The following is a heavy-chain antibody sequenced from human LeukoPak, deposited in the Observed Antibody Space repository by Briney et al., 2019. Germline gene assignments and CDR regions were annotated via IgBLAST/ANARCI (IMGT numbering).Heavy chain of an antibody. Sequence: GGSLRLSCAASGFTFNNNAMSWVRQAPGKGLEWVSAISGSGGSTYYADSVKGRFTISRDNSKNTLYLQMNSLRAEDTAVYYCAKDPNLYSGYDYAWFDPWGQGTLVTVSS. D-gene: IGHD5-12*01. CDR1: GFTFNNNA. J-gene: IGHJ5*02. CDR3: AKDPNLYSGYDYAWFDP. V-gene: IGHV3-23*01. CDR2: ISGSGGST.